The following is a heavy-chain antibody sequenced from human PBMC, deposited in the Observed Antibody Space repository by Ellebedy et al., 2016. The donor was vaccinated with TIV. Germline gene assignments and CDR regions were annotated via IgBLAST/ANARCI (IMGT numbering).Heavy chain of an antibody. J-gene: IGHJ4*02. D-gene: IGHD5-18*01. CDR3: ARAPDLDTPVVD. V-gene: IGHV3-66*01. CDR2: VYAVGDT. CDR1: GFAVTSNY. Sequence: PGGSLRLSCAASGFAVTSNYMNWVRQAPGKGLEWLSIVYAVGDTYYADSVKAMFTISRDTSKNMVYLQMTTLKAEDTAVYYCARAPDLDTPVVDWGQGTLVTVSS.